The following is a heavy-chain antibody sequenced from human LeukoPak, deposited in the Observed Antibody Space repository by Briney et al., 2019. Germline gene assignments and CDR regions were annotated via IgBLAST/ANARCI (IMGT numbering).Heavy chain of an antibody. CDR2: INPNSGGT. CDR1: GYSFTGYY. CDR3: ARERNYGDYGNAFDV. D-gene: IGHD4-17*01. J-gene: IGHJ3*01. Sequence: ASVKVSCKASGYSFTGYYFHWVRQAPGQGLEWMGWINPNSGGTNYAQKFQGRVTMTRDTSITTAYMELTRLRSDDTTIYYCARERNYGDYGNAFDVWGQGTKVTVSS. V-gene: IGHV1-2*02.